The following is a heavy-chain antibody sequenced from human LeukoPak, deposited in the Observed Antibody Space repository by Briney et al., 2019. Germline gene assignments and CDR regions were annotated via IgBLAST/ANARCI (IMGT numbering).Heavy chain of an antibody. CDR3: ATVGTTRVYYFDY. V-gene: IGHV3-53*01. D-gene: IGHD2-8*01. CDR2: IYSGGST. Sequence: GGSLRLSCAASGVTVSTNYISWVRQAPGKGLEWVSVIYSGGSTYYADSVKGRFTISRDNSKNTLYLQMNSLRAEDTAIYYCATVGTTRVYYFDYWGQGTLVTVSS. J-gene: IGHJ4*02. CDR1: GVTVSTNY.